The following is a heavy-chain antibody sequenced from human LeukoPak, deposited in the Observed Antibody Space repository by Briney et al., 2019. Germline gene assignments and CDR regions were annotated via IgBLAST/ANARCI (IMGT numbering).Heavy chain of an antibody. CDR3: ARDQGLHDYGVNWLDP. CDR2: IYYSGST. J-gene: IGHJ5*02. CDR1: GGSISSYY. V-gene: IGHV4-59*01. Sequence: SETLSLTCTVSGGSISSYYWSWIRQPPGKGQEWIGYIYYSGSTNYNPSLTSRVTISVYTSKNQFSLKLSSVTAADTAVYYCARDQGLHDYGVNWLDPGGQGPLVPVS. D-gene: IGHD4-17*01.